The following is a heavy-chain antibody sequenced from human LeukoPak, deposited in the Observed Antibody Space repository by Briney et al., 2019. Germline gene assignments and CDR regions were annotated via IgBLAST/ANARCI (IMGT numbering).Heavy chain of an antibody. V-gene: IGHV4-30-4*01. CDR1: GGNISSGDYY. J-gene: IGHJ6*02. CDR3: AREVYGMDV. Sequence: SETVSLSCTVSGGNISSGDYYWSWIRQPPGNALVWIGYIYYSGSTYYNPSLKSRVTISVDTSKNQFSLKLSSVTAADTAVYYCAREVYGMDVWGQGTTVTVSS. CDR2: IYYSGST.